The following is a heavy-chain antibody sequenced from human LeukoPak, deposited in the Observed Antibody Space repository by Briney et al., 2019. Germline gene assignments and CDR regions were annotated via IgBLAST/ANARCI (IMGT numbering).Heavy chain of an antibody. Sequence: SETLSLTCTVSGGSVSSTEFYWGWIRQPPGKGLQWVGNIYYSGSTYYNPSLKSRVSLSVDTSKNQFSLKLSSVTAADTAVYYCARAISGDSFVFDYWGQGTLVTVSS. CDR3: ARAISGDSFVFDY. V-gene: IGHV4-39*07. D-gene: IGHD4-17*01. CDR2: IYYSGST. CDR1: GGSVSSTEFY. J-gene: IGHJ4*02.